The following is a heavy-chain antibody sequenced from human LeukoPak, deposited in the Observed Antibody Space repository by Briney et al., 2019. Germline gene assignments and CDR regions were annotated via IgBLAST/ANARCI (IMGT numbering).Heavy chain of an antibody. CDR3: ARASSGWSFDP. CDR2: IYYSGNT. D-gene: IGHD6-6*01. CDR1: GGSISSSSYY. Sequence: PSETLSLTCTVSGGSISSSSYYWGWIRQPPGKGLEWIGYIYYSGNTNYNPSLKSRVTISVDTSKNQFSLKLTSVTAADTAVYYCARASSGWSFDPWGQGTLVTVSS. J-gene: IGHJ5*02. V-gene: IGHV4-61*05.